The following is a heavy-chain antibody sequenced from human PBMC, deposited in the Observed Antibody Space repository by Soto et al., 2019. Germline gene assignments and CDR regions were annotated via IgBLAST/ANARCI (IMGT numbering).Heavy chain of an antibody. V-gene: IGHV3-11*05. CDR3: ARDRGAYCSGGKCDSGAIFDY. J-gene: IGHJ4*02. Sequence: QVQLVESGGGLVKPGGSLRLSCAASGFSFTDFYMNWIRQVPGKGLEWVALISTSTTYTKYADSVKGRFTISRDNAKNSLYLQMSSLRAEDTAVYYCARDRGAYCSGGKCDSGAIFDYWGRGTLVNVSS. CDR1: GFSFTDFY. D-gene: IGHD2-15*01. CDR2: ISTSTTYT.